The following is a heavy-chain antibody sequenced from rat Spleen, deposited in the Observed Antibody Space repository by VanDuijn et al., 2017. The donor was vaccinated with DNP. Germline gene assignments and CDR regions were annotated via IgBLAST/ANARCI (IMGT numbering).Heavy chain of an antibody. CDR3: AKDNYGSYGGYFDY. D-gene: IGHD1-11*01. J-gene: IGHJ2*01. V-gene: IGHV5-17*01. Sequence: EVQLVESGGGFVQPGRSLKLSCAASGFTFSDYAMAWVRQAPKRGLEWVATVTYDGRTTYYRDSVKGRFTISRDNAKNTLYLQMDSLRSADTATYYCAKDNYGSYGGYFDYWGQGVMVTVSS. CDR1: GFTFSDYA. CDR2: VTYDGRTT.